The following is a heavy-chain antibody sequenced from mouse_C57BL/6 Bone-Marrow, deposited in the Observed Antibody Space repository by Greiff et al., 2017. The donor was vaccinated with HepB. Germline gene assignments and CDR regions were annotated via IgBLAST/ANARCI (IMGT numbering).Heavy chain of an antibody. CDR2: IDPENGDT. J-gene: IGHJ3*01. V-gene: IGHV14-4*01. CDR3: TTAYYSNYVSVLWFAY. Sequence: VQLQQSGAELVRPGASVKLSCTASGFNIKDDYMHWVKQRPEQGLEWIGWIDPENGDTEYASKFQGTAPITADTSSNTAYLQLSSLTSEDTAVYYCTTAYYSNYVSVLWFAYWGQGTLVTVSA. CDR1: GFNIKDDY. D-gene: IGHD2-5*01.